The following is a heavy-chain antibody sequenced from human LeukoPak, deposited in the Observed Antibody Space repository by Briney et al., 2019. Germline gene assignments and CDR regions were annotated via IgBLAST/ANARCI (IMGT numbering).Heavy chain of an antibody. J-gene: IGHJ4*02. CDR1: GFTFGDYA. CDR3: AEGVSGPSWGGYDY. D-gene: IGHD3-16*01. Sequence: GRSLRLSCAASGFTFGDYAMHWVRQAPGKGLEWVSGISWNSGSIGYADSVKGRFTISRDNAKNSLYLQMNSLRAEDTALYYCAEGVSGPSWGGYDYWGQGTLVTVSS. V-gene: IGHV3-9*01. CDR2: ISWNSGSI.